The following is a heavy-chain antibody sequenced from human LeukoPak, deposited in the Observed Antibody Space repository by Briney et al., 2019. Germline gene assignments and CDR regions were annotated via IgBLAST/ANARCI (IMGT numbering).Heavy chain of an antibody. Sequence: SCKTSGYTFSSYAMHWVRQAPGKGLEWVAVISYDGSNKYYADSVKGRFTISRDNSKNTLYLQMNSLRAEDTAVYYCARDGALGYCSSTSCYDAFDIWGQGTMVTVSS. V-gene: IGHV3-30*14. J-gene: IGHJ3*02. CDR1: GYTFSSYA. CDR2: ISYDGSNK. CDR3: ARDGALGYCSSTSCYDAFDI. D-gene: IGHD2-2*01.